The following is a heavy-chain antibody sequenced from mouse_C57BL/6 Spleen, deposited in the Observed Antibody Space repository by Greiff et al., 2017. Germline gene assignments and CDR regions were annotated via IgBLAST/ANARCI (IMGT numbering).Heavy chain of an antibody. CDR2: IHPSDSDT. CDR1: GYTFTSYW. Sequence: QVQLKQPGAELVKPGASVKVSCKASGYTFTSYWMHWVKQRPGQGLEWIGRIHPSDSDTNYNQKFKGKATLTVDKSSSTAYMQLSSLTSEDSAVYYCAPIPSRGYYAMDYWGQGTSVTVSS. V-gene: IGHV1-74*01. J-gene: IGHJ4*01. D-gene: IGHD5-1-1*01. CDR3: APIPSRGYYAMDY.